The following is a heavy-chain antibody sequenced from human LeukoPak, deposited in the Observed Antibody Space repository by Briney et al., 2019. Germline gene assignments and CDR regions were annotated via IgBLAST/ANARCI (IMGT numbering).Heavy chain of an antibody. D-gene: IGHD1-14*01. J-gene: IGHJ4*02. CDR1: GFTFSSYW. V-gene: IGHV3-74*01. Sequence: HSGGSLRLSCAASGFTFSSYWMHWVRQAPGEGLVWVSRIRSDGSVTWYADSVKGRFTISRDNAKNMLYLQMNSLRDEDTAVYFCASDHDAVGTTIDHWGQGTLVTVSS. CDR3: ASDHDAVGTTIDH. CDR2: IRSDGSVT.